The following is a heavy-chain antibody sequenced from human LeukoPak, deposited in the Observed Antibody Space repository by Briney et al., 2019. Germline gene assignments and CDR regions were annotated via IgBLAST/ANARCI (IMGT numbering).Heavy chain of an antibody. CDR1: GYTFTTYG. D-gene: IGHD3-10*01. CDR3: AKLTYGSGTYGAFDY. J-gene: IGHJ4*02. Sequence: ASVKVSCKASGYTFTTYGISWVRQARGQGLEWMGWISGYNGNTNYAQTVQGRVTMTTDTSTNIVYMELRNLRSDDTAVYYCAKLTYGSGTYGAFDYWGQGTLVTVST. CDR2: ISGYNGNT. V-gene: IGHV1-18*01.